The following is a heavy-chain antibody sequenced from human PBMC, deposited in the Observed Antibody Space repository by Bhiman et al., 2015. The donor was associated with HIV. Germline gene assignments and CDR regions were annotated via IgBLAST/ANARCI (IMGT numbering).Heavy chain of an antibody. CDR3: AREFTGYSSSNFDY. D-gene: IGHD6-13*01. CDR2: ISSSSSYI. J-gene: IGHJ4*02. V-gene: IGHV3-21*01. CDR1: GFTFSIYS. Sequence: EVQLVESGGGLAKPGGSLRLSCAASGFTFSIYSMNWVRQAPGKGLEWVSSISSSSSYIYYADSVKGRFTISRDNAKNSLYLQVNSLRAEDTAVYYCAREFTGYSSSNFDYWGQGTLVTVSS.